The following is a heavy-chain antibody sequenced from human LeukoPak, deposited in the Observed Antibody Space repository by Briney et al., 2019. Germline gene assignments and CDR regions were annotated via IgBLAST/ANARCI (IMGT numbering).Heavy chain of an antibody. CDR3: AKDPGIVVVVAATLFDY. D-gene: IGHD2-15*01. Sequence: GGSLRLSCAASGFTVSSNYMSWVRQAPGRGLEWVAVISYDGSNKYYADSVKGRFTISRDNSKNTLYLQMNSLRAEDTAVYYCAKDPGIVVVVAATLFDYWGQGTLVTVSS. CDR2: ISYDGSNK. V-gene: IGHV3-30*18. J-gene: IGHJ4*02. CDR1: GFTVSSNY.